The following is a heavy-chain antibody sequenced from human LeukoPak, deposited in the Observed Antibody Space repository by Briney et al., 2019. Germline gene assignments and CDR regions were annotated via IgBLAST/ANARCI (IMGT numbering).Heavy chain of an antibody. CDR3: ARAVPPPID. Sequence: GGSLRLSCAASGFTFSSYEMHWVRQAPGKGLEWVSYISSSGSTIYYADSVKGRFTISRDNAKNSLYLQMNSLRAEDTAVYYCARAVPPPIDRGQGTLVTVSS. J-gene: IGHJ4*02. CDR2: ISSSGSTI. V-gene: IGHV3-48*03. D-gene: IGHD6-19*01. CDR1: GFTFSSYE.